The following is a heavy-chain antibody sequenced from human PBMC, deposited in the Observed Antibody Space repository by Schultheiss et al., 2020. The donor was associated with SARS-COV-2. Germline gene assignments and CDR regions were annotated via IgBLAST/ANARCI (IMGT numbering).Heavy chain of an antibody. CDR2: IRSSGRDI. J-gene: IGHJ5*02. D-gene: IGHD2-15*01. CDR3: VRDRSWWTPYNCFDL. Sequence: GGSLRLSCAPSGFTFAGYALRWVRQAPGKGLEFVASIRSSGRDIYYADSMQGRFTASRDNANNSLYLQMHSLRAEDTAVYYCVRDRSWWTPYNCFDLWGRGTLVTVSS. CDR1: GFTFAGYA. V-gene: IGHV3-21*01.